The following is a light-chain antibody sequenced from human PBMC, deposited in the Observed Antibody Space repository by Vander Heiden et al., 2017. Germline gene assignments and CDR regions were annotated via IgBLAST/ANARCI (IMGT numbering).Light chain of an antibody. CDR2: DDN. J-gene: IGLJ2*01. CDR3: QSYDSTNVV. V-gene: IGLV6-57*02. CDR1: SGSIAPNY. Sequence: NFMPTQPHSVSESPGKTVTISCTGSSGSIAPNYVQWYQQRPGSAPTTVIYDDNQRPSGVPDRFSGSIDSSTNSASLTISGLKTEDEADYYCQSYDSTNVVFGGGTKLTVL.